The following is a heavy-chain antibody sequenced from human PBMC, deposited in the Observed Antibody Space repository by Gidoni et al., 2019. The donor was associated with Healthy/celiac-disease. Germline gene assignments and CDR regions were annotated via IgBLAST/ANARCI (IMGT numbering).Heavy chain of an antibody. Sequence: QVQLVQSGAEVKKPGSSVKVSCKASGGTFSSSAISWVRQAPGQGLEWMGGIIPIFGTANYAQKFQGRVTITADESTSTAYMELSSLRSEDTAVYYCARVAYCGGDCHGYFDYWGQGTLVTVSS. CDR2: IIPIFGTA. J-gene: IGHJ4*02. D-gene: IGHD2-21*02. CDR3: ARVAYCGGDCHGYFDY. V-gene: IGHV1-69*01. CDR1: GGTFSSSA.